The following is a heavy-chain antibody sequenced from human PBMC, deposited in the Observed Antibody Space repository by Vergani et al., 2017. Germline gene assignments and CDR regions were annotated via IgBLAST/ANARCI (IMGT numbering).Heavy chain of an antibody. Sequence: EVQLVESGGGLVQPGGSLRLSCAASGFSLSRFWMSWVRQAPEKGLEWVAHISPDGSATSYVDSVKGRFTISRDNVNNFLYLQMNNLRVEDTGVYFCARDSGTTGADDYWGQGTLVTVSS. D-gene: IGHD1-1*01. CDR3: ARDSGTTGADDY. V-gene: IGHV3-7*01. J-gene: IGHJ4*02. CDR1: GFSLSRFW. CDR2: ISPDGSAT.